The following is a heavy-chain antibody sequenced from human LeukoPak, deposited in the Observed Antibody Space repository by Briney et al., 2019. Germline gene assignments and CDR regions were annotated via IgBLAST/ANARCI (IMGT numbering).Heavy chain of an antibody. J-gene: IGHJ4*02. CDR3: AKDFDYVWGSYRYDYFDY. CDR1: GFTFSSYA. V-gene: IGHV3-23*01. D-gene: IGHD3-16*02. CDR2: ISGSGGST. Sequence: PGGSLRLPCAASGFTFSSYAMSWVRQAPGKGLEWVSAISGSGGSTYYADSVKGRFTISRDNSKNTLYLQMNSLRAEDTAVYYCAKDFDYVWGSYRYDYFDYWGQGTLVTVSS.